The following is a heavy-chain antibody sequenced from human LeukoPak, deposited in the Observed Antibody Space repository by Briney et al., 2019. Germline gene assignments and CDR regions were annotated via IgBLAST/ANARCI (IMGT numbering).Heavy chain of an antibody. CDR3: AGGGITIFGVAPISSFDY. Sequence: ASVKVSCKASGYTFTGYYMHWVRQAPGQGLEWRGWINPNSGGTNYAQKFQGRVTMTRDTSTSTVYMELSSLRSEDTAVYYCAGGGITIFGVAPISSFDYWGQGTLVTVSS. V-gene: IGHV1-2*02. J-gene: IGHJ4*02. D-gene: IGHD3-3*01. CDR2: INPNSGGT. CDR1: GYTFTGYY.